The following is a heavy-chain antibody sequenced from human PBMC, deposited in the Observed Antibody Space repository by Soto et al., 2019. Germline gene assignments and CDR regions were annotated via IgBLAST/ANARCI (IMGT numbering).Heavy chain of an antibody. V-gene: IGHV3-33*01. Sequence: QVQLVESGGGVVQPGGSLRLSCATSGFTFSDSGMHWVRQAPGKGLEWVAVIWSDGSDKSYADSVEGRFTISRDNSKNKLYPQMNSLRAEETAVYYCVRSNRYSRSSGWGGGFDYWGQGTLVTVSS. CDR3: VRSNRYSRSSGWGGGFDY. D-gene: IGHD6-6*01. CDR2: IWSDGSDK. J-gene: IGHJ4*02. CDR1: GFTFSDSG.